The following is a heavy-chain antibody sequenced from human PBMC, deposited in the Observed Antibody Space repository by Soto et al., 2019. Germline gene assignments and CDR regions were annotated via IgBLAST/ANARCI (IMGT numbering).Heavy chain of an antibody. V-gene: IGHV1-69*06. Sequence: SVKVSCKASGGTFSSYAISWVRQAPGQGLEWMGGIIPIFGTANYAQKFQGRVTITADKSTSTAYMELSSLRSEDTAVYYCARWYSSRTSGYPSLRWGMDVWGQGTTVTVSS. J-gene: IGHJ6*02. D-gene: IGHD2-2*01. CDR3: ARWYSSRTSGYPSLRWGMDV. CDR2: IIPIFGTA. CDR1: GGTFSSYA.